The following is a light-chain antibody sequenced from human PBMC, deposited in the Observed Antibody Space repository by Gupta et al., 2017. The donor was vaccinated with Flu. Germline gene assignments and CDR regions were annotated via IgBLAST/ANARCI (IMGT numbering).Light chain of an antibody. CDR2: LNSDGSH. Sequence: GDSSYTIAWHQRPPDQGPRFLMTLNSDGSHTRGAGIPDRFTGSSSGPERYLTISSLQSDDEADYYCQTWATGVGVFGGGTRLTVL. V-gene: IGLV4-69*01. CDR3: QTWATGVGV. CDR1: GDSSYT. J-gene: IGLJ3*02.